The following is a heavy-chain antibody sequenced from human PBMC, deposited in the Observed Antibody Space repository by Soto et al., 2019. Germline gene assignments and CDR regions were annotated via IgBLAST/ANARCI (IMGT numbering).Heavy chain of an antibody. CDR1: GYGFTTYG. Sequence: QVHLVQSGAAVKKPGASVKVSCKGSGYGFTTYGITWVRQAPGQGLEWMAWISAHNGNTNYAQKLQGRVTVTRDTSTSTASMELRSLRSDDTAVSYCARGRYGDYWGPRALVTVSS. CDR2: ISAHNGNT. D-gene: IGHD1-1*01. V-gene: IGHV1-18*01. CDR3: ARGRYGDY. J-gene: IGHJ4*02.